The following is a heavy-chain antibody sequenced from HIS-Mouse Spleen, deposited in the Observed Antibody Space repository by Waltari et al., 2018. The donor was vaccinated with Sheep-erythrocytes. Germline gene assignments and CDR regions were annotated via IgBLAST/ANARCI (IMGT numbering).Heavy chain of an antibody. D-gene: IGHD4-17*01. CDR1: GFTVSSDY. Sequence: EVQLVESGGGLIQPGGSLRLSCAASGFTVSSDYMRWVRPAPGTGRGWVSVIYSGGSTYYADSVKSRFTISRDNSKNTLYLQMNSLRAEDTAVYYCARGHPDYGDYDAFDIWGQGTMVTVSS. V-gene: IGHV3-53*01. J-gene: IGHJ3*02. CDR3: ARGHPDYGDYDAFDI. CDR2: IYSGGST.